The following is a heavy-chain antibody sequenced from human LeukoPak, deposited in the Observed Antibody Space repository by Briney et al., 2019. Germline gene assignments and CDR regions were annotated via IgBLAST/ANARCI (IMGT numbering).Heavy chain of an antibody. Sequence: GGSLRLSCAASGFTVSSNYMSWVRQAPGKGLEWVSVIYSGGSTYYADSVKGRFTISRDNSKNTLYLQMNSLRAEDTAVYYCASTFYGDSPPYWGQGTLVTFSS. CDR3: ASTFYGDSPPY. CDR1: GFTVSSNY. CDR2: IYSGGST. J-gene: IGHJ4*02. D-gene: IGHD4-17*01. V-gene: IGHV3-66*01.